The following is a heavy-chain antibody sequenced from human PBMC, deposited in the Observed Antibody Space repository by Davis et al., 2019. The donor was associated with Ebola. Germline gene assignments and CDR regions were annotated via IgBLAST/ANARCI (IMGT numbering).Heavy chain of an antibody. CDR3: ARDRYFWNHEEGYGMDV. V-gene: IGHV3-11*06. CDR1: GFTFSDYY. J-gene: IGHJ6*02. Sequence: GESLKISCVASGFTFSDYYMSWIRQGPGQGLEWVSSISLSSTHIFYADSLKGRITISRDNAKNSLYLQMNSLRVEDTAVYFCARDRYFWNHEEGYGMDVWGQGTTVTVSS. D-gene: IGHD1-20*01. CDR2: ISLSSTHI.